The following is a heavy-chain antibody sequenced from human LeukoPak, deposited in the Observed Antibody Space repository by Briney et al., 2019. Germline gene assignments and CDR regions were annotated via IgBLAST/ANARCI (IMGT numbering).Heavy chain of an antibody. CDR1: GYTFTGYY. CDR3: ARAVLYYYGSGSHPSGY. Sequence: GASVKVSCKASGYTFTGYYIHWVRQAPGQGLEWLGWINPSSGGTNLAQKLQGRVTMTRDTSISTAYMELSRLRSDDTAVYYCARAVLYYYGSGSHPSGYWGQGTLVTVSS. CDR2: INPSSGGT. J-gene: IGHJ4*02. D-gene: IGHD3-10*01. V-gene: IGHV1-2*02.